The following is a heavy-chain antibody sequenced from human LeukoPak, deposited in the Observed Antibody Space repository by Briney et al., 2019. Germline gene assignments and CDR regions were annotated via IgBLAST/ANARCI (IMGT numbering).Heavy chain of an antibody. CDR3: ARIETTVTSDY. J-gene: IGHJ4*02. CDR2: ISYDGSNK. Sequence: GGSLRLSRAASGFTFSSYAMHWVRQAPGKGLEWVAVISYDGSNKYYADSVEGRFTISRDNSKNTLYLQMNSLRAEDTAVYYCARIETTVTSDYWGQGTLVTVSS. V-gene: IGHV3-30-3*01. CDR1: GFTFSSYA. D-gene: IGHD4-17*01.